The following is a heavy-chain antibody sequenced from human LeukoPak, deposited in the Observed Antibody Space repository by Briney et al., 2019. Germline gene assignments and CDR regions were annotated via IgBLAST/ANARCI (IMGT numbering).Heavy chain of an antibody. CDR3: ARAENSGSGGLDP. V-gene: IGHV3-21*01. CDR1: GFTFNIYS. J-gene: IGHJ5*02. CDR2: ITSSSHYI. D-gene: IGHD2-15*01. Sequence: PGGSLRLSCAASGFTFNIYSMNWVRQAPGKGLEWVSRITSSSHYIYYADSAKGRFTISRDNAKNSLYLGMSSLRADDTAAYYCARAENSGSGGLDPWGQGTLVTVSS.